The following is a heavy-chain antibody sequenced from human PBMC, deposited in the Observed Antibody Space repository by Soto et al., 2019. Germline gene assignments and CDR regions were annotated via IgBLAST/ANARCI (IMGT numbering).Heavy chain of an antibody. V-gene: IGHV3-30*18. CDR3: AKEGGLSGSYYISSSYYFDY. D-gene: IGHD1-26*01. CDR2: ISYDGSNT. J-gene: IGHJ4*02. Sequence: QVQLVESGGGVVQPGRSLRLSCVASGFTFSSYGMHCVRQAPGKGLEGVAIISYDGSNTYYADSVKGRFTISRDNSKNTLYLQMNSLRAEDTSVYYCAKEGGLSGSYYISSSYYFDYWCQGTLVTVSS. CDR1: GFTFSSYG.